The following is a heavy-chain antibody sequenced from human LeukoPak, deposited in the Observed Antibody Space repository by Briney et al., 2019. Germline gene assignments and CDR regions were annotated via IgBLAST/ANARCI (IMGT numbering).Heavy chain of an antibody. CDR3: AKGSLMITFGGVIVY. J-gene: IGHJ4*02. V-gene: IGHV3-23*01. CDR2: ISGSGGST. D-gene: IGHD3-16*02. CDR1: GFTFSSYA. Sequence: GGSLRLSCAASGFTFSSYAMSWVRQAPGKGLEWVSAISGSGGSTYYADSVKGRFTNSRDNSKNTLYLQMNSLRAEDTAVYYCAKGSLMITFGGVIVYWGQGTLVTVSS.